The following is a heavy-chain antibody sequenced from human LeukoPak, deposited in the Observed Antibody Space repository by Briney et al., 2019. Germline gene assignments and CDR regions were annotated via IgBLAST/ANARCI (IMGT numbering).Heavy chain of an antibody. V-gene: IGHV4-31*03. Sequence: PSETLSLTCTVSGGSISSGGYYWSWIRQHPGKGLEWIGYIYYSGSTYYNPSLESRVTISVDTSKNQFSLKLSSVTAADTAVYYCARGTGDPHFDYWGQGTLVTVSS. J-gene: IGHJ4*02. CDR3: ARGTGDPHFDY. CDR2: IYYSGST. CDR1: GGSISSGGYY. D-gene: IGHD7-27*01.